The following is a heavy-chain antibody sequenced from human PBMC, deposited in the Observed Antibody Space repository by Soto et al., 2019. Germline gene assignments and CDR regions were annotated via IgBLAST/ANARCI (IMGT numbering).Heavy chain of an antibody. D-gene: IGHD3-3*01. Sequence: EEQLVESGGGLAQPGGSLRLSCAASGFTLSSYSMNWVRQAPGKGLEWVSYISSSNSTIYYADSVKGRFTISRDNAQNSVYLQMNSLRVEDTAVDYWARDHYYDFWSISYGTVAGYYYYMDVWGKGTTVTVSS. CDR2: ISSSNSTI. CDR3: ARDHYYDFWSISYGTVAGYYYYMDV. CDR1: GFTLSSYS. J-gene: IGHJ6*03. V-gene: IGHV3-48*01.